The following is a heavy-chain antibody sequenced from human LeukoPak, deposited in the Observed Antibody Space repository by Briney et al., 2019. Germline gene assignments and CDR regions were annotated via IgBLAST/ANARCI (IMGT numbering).Heavy chain of an antibody. J-gene: IGHJ4*02. CDR3: AGGGIVVDY. D-gene: IGHD1-26*01. CDR1: GGSISSYY. CDR2: IYNSGST. Sequence: SETLSLTCTVSGGSISSYYWSWIRQPPGKGLEWIGYIYNSGSTNYNPSLKSRVTISVDTSKNQFSLKLSSVTAADTAVYYCAGGGIVVDYWGQGTLVTVSS. V-gene: IGHV4-59*01.